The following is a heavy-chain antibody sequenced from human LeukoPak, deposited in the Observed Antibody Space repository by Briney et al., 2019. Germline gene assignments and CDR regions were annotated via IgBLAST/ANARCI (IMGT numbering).Heavy chain of an antibody. J-gene: IGHJ6*04. D-gene: IGHD3-10*02. CDR2: ISSGGRTI. CDR1: GFTLTDSF. Sequence: GGSLRLSCAASGFTLTDSFMTWIRQAPGKGLEWVSSISSGGRTIYYADSVKGRFTISRDNAKNSLYLQMNSLRAEDTAVYYCAELGITMIGGVWGKGTTVTISS. V-gene: IGHV3-11*04. CDR3: AELGITMIGGV.